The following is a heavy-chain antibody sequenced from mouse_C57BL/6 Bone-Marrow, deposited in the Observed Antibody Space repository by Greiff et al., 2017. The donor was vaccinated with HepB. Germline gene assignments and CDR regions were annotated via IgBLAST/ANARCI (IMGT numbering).Heavy chain of an antibody. Sequence: QVQLKESGPGILQPSQTLSLTCSFSGFSLSTFGMGVGWIRQPSGKGLEWLAHIWWDDDKYYNPALKSRLTISKDTSKNQVFLKIANVDTADTATYYCARIDRSSYPSYWYFDVWGTGTTVTVSS. J-gene: IGHJ1*03. V-gene: IGHV8-8*01. CDR2: IWWDDDK. CDR1: GFSLSTFGMG. D-gene: IGHD1-1*01. CDR3: ARIDRSSYPSYWYFDV.